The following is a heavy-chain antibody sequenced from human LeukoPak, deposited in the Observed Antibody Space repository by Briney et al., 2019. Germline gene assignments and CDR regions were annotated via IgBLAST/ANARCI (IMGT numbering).Heavy chain of an antibody. Sequence: GASVKVSCKASGATFSSYAISWVRQAPGQGLEWMGGIIPIFGTANYAQKFQGRVTITTDESTSTAYKELSSLRSEDTAVYYCAGVRHDYGDYGAFDIWGQGTMVTVSS. D-gene: IGHD4-17*01. J-gene: IGHJ3*02. V-gene: IGHV1-69*05. CDR3: AGVRHDYGDYGAFDI. CDR2: IIPIFGTA. CDR1: GATFSSYA.